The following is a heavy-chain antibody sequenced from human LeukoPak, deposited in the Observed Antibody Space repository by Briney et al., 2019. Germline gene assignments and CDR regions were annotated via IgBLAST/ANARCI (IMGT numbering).Heavy chain of an antibody. J-gene: IGHJ6*03. D-gene: IGHD6-19*01. V-gene: IGHV3-21*01. CDR2: ISSSSSYI. CDR1: GFTFSSYS. CDR3: ATVADGWYGYYYYYMDV. Sequence: GGSLRLSCAASGFTFSSYSMNWVRQAPGKGLEWVSSISSSSSYIYYADSVKGRFTISRDNAKNSLYMQMNSLRAEATAVYYCATVADGWYGYYYYYMDVWGKGTTVTVSS.